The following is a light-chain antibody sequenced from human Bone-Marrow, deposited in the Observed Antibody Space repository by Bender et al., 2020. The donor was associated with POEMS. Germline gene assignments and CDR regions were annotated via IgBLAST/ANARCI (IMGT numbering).Light chain of an antibody. Sequence: SYVLTQPPSVSVAPGQTATLTCGGNNIGSKSVHWYQQKAGQAPVLVVHDDSARPSGIPERFSGSNSGTTATLTISRVEVGDEADYYCQVWDTVVDHWVFGGGTTLTVL. V-gene: IGLV3-21*02. CDR1: NIGSKS. CDR3: QVWDTVVDHWV. CDR2: DDS. J-gene: IGLJ3*02.